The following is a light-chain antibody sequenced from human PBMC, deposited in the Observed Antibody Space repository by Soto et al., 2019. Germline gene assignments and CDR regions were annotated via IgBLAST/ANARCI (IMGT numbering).Light chain of an antibody. CDR2: GAS. CDR1: QSVSTN. CDR3: QQYNNWPRT. Sequence: EIVMTQSPATLSMSPGKRATLSCRASQSVSTNLAWYQQKPGRASRLLIYGASTRATGIPARFSGSGSGTEFTLTISSLQSEDFAVYYCQQYNNWPRTFGQGTKLEI. J-gene: IGKJ2*01. V-gene: IGKV3-15*01.